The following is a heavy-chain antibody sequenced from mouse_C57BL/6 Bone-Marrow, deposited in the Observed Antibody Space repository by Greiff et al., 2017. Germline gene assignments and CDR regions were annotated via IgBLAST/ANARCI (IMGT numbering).Heavy chain of an antibody. CDR2: IDPENGAT. CDR1: GFNIKDDY. CDR3: TTHGSSYGGAMDY. D-gene: IGHD1-1*01. J-gene: IGHJ4*01. Sequence: EVQGVESGAELVRPGASVKLSCTASGFNIKDDYMHWVKQRPEQGLEWIGWIDPENGATEYASKFQGKATITADTSSNTAYLQLSSLTSEDTAVYYCTTHGSSYGGAMDYWGQGTSVTVSS. V-gene: IGHV14-4*01.